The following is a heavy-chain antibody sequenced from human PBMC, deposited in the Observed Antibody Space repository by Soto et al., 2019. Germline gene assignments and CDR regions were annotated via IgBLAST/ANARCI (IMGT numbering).Heavy chain of an antibody. D-gene: IGHD3-10*01. CDR1: GGSISSSNW. J-gene: IGHJ4*02. CDR2: IYHSGST. Sequence: SLTCAVSGGSISSSNWWSWVRQPPGKGLEWIGGIYHSGSTNYNPCRTRRVTISVDKSKNQFSLKLSSVTAADTAVYSCESAPTMVRGAGFFDYWGQGTLVTVSS. CDR3: ESAPTMVRGAGFFDY. V-gene: IGHV4-4*01.